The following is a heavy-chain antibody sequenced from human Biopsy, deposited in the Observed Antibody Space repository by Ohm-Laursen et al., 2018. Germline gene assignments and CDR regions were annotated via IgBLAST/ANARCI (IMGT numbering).Heavy chain of an antibody. CDR2: SIPMLGIA. CDR3: ARTSIMDV. D-gene: IGHD2/OR15-2a*01. J-gene: IGHJ6*02. Sequence: SSVKVSCKASGGSSSNSGITWVRQAPGQGLEWMGRSIPMLGIANYAQKFQDRLTITSDKFTRTAYMELSSLRSEDTAVYYCARTSIMDVWGQGTTVTVSS. CDR1: GGSSSNSG. V-gene: IGHV1-69*04.